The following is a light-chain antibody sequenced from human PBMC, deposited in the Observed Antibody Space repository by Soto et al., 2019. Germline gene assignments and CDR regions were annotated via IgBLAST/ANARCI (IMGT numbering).Light chain of an antibody. CDR3: QQYFTVPHT. CDR2: DAS. V-gene: IGKV1-5*01. J-gene: IGKJ2*01. CDR1: QSIDRR. Sequence: DIQMTQSPSTLSASVRDSVTITCRASQSIDRRLAWYQKKPGKAPNLVIYDASTFESGDPSRFSGSGSGTEFTLTISSLQPDDSATYYCQQYFTVPHTFGLGTTLQIK.